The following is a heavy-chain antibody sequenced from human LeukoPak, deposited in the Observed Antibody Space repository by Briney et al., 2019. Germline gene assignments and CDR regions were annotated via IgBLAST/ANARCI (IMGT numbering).Heavy chain of an antibody. D-gene: IGHD6-13*01. Sequence: PSETLSLTCTVSGGSISSGDYYWSWIRQPPGKGLEWIGYIYYSGSTYYNPSLKSRVTISVDTSKNQFSLKLSSVTAADTAVYYCAREGSLAAAGNWFDPWGQGTLVTASS. CDR1: GGSISSGDYY. CDR2: IYYSGST. CDR3: AREGSLAAAGNWFDP. V-gene: IGHV4-30-4*01. J-gene: IGHJ5*02.